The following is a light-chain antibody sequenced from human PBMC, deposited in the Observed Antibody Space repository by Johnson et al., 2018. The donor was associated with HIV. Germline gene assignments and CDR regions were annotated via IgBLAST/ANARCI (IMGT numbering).Light chain of an antibody. CDR3: GTWDSSLSAYV. CDR2: DNN. CDR1: SSNIGKNY. Sequence: SVLTQPPSVSAAPGQKVTISCSGSSSNIGKNYVSWYQQVPGTAPKLLIYDNNKRPSGIPDRFSGSKSGTSATLGITGLQTEDEAEYYCGTWDSSLSAYVFGTGTKVTVL. J-gene: IGLJ1*01. V-gene: IGLV1-51*01.